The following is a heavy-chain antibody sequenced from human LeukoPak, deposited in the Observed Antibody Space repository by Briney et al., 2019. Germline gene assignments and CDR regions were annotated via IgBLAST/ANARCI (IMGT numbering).Heavy chain of an antibody. CDR3: AKIEVEGSGWPGGDY. CDR1: GFTFSSYG. V-gene: IGHV3-30*18. CDR2: ISYDGSNK. D-gene: IGHD6-19*01. J-gene: IGHJ4*02. Sequence: GRSLRLSCAASGFTFSSYGMHWVRKAPGKGLEWVAVISYDGSNKYYADSVKGRFTISRDNSKNTLYLQMNSLRAEDTAVYYCAKIEVEGSGWPGGDYWGQGTLVTVSS.